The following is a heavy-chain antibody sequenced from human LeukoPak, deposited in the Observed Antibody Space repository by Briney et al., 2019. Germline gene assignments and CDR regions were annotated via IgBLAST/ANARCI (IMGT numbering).Heavy chain of an antibody. Sequence: PGGSLRLSCVASGFTFSSYNMNWVRQAPGKGLEWVSSISSSSRYIYYTDSVKGRFTISRDNAKNSLYLQMNSLRAEDTAVYYCARVQRGIAVALDYWGQGTLATVSS. CDR1: GFTFSSYN. J-gene: IGHJ4*02. CDR2: ISSSSRYI. CDR3: ARVQRGIAVALDY. V-gene: IGHV3-21*01. D-gene: IGHD6-19*01.